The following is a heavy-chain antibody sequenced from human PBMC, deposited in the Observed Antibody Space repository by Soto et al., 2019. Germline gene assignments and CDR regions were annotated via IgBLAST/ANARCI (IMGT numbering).Heavy chain of an antibody. Sequence: PSETLSLTCTVSGGSISSGGYYWSWIRQHPGKGLEWIGYIYYSGSTYYNPSLKSRVTISVDTSKNQFSLRLSSVTAADTAVYYCARQSYDSSGYYLGFDYWGQGTLVTVSS. CDR1: GGSISSGGYY. D-gene: IGHD3-22*01. V-gene: IGHV4-31*03. J-gene: IGHJ4*02. CDR2: IYYSGST. CDR3: ARQSYDSSGYYLGFDY.